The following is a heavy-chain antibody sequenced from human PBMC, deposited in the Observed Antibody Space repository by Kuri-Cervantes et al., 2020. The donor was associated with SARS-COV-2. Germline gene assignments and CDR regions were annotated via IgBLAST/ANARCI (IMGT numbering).Heavy chain of an antibody. CDR1: GFTISTYW. V-gene: IGHV3-74*01. D-gene: IGHD2-2*01. CDR2: ISSDGNNI. J-gene: IGHJ4*02. CDR3: AKDLTIVVVPAAMNSDY. Sequence: GESLKIPCAASGFTISTYWMHWVRQAPGKGLVWVSRISSDGNNINYADSVKGRFTISRDNARDTLYLQMNSLRAEDTAVYYCAKDLTIVVVPAAMNSDYWGQGTLVTVSS.